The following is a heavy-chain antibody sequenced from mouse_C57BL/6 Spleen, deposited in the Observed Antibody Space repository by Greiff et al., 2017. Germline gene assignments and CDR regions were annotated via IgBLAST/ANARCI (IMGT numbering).Heavy chain of an antibody. Sequence: QVQLQQPGAELVKPGASVKMSCKASGYTFPSYWITWVKQRPGQGLEWIGDIYPGSGSTNYNETFKSKATLTVDTSSSTAYIELISLTSEDSAVYYSEREAQATRTWFAYWGQGTLVTVSA. CDR2: IYPGSGST. V-gene: IGHV1-55*01. D-gene: IGHD3-2*02. J-gene: IGHJ3*01. CDR3: EREAQATRTWFAY. CDR1: GYTFPSYW.